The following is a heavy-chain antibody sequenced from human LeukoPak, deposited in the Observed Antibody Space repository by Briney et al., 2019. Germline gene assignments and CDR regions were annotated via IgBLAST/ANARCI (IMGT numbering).Heavy chain of an antibody. CDR2: IYYSGST. CDR1: GGSISSGGYY. Sequence: PSQTLSLTCTVSGGSISSGGYYWSWIRQPPGKGLEWIGSIYYSGSTYYNPSLKSRVTISVDTSKNQFSLKLSSVTAADTAVYYCAREIIVGATTSRLMGAFDTWGQGTMVTVSS. J-gene: IGHJ3*02. D-gene: IGHD1-26*01. V-gene: IGHV4-39*07. CDR3: AREIIVGATTSRLMGAFDT.